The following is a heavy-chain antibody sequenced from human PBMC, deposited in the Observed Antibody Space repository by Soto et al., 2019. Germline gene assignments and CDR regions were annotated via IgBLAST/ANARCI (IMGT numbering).Heavy chain of an antibody. J-gene: IGHJ2*01. D-gene: IGHD5-18*01. V-gene: IGHV4-39*01. CDR3: ARSAIATHWFFDL. CDR2: IYYTGYT. Sequence: SETLSLTCSVSGGPISSSSYYWGWIRQAPGKGLEWLATIYYTGYTYHDPSLKSHVTISVDTSKDQFSLELTSVTAADTALYYCARSAIATHWFFDLWGRGTLVTVSS. CDR1: GGPISSSSYY.